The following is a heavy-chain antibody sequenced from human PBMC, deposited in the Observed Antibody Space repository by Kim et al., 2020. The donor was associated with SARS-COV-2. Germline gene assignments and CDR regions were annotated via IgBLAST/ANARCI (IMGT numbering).Heavy chain of an antibody. Sequence: GGSLRLSCAASGFTFSNAWMSWVRQAPGKGLEWVGRIKSKTDGGTTDYAAPVKGRFTISRDDSKNTLYLQMNSLKTEDTAVYYCTTAARYSSSAPGMDVWGQGTTVTVSS. D-gene: IGHD6-6*01. J-gene: IGHJ6*02. CDR1: GFTFSNAW. CDR3: TTAARYSSSAPGMDV. CDR2: IKSKTDGGTT. V-gene: IGHV3-15*01.